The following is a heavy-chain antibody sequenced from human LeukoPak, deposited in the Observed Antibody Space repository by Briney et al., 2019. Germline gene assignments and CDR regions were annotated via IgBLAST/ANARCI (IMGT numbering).Heavy chain of an antibody. CDR3: ARGRWFGLRYGYYYSDY. CDR1: GGSISSGGYY. V-gene: IGHV4-39*07. D-gene: IGHD5-18*01. Sequence: SETLSLTCTVSGGSISSGGYYWSWIRQPPGKGLEWIGEINHSGSTNYNPSLKSRVTISVDTSKNQFSLKLSSVTAADTAVYYCARGRWFGLRYGYYYSDYWGQGTLVTVSS. J-gene: IGHJ4*02. CDR2: INHSGST.